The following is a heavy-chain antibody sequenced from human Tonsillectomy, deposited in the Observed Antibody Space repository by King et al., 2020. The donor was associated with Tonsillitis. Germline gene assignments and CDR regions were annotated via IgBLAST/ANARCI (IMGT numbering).Heavy chain of an antibody. D-gene: IGHD3-10*01. V-gene: IGHV3-48*01. CDR3: VRGGWGIIIDY. J-gene: IGHJ4*02. CDR1: GFSVTSYS. Sequence: VQLVESGGGLVQPGGSLRLSCAASGFSVTSYSMSWVRQAPGKGLEWVSYISNSYGIYYADSVKGRFNISRDNAKNSVYLQMNSLRAEDTAVYYCVRGGWGIIIDYWGQGTLVTVSS. CDR2: ISNSYGI.